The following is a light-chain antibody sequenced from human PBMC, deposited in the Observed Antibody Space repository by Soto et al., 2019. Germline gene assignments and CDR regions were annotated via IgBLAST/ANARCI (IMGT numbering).Light chain of an antibody. CDR3: LQYNSYPFT. CDR2: GAS. J-gene: IGKJ4*01. CDR1: QGISNS. V-gene: IGKV1-17*03. Sequence: DIQMTQSPSAMSASLGERVTITCRSSQGISNSLAWFQQKPGRVPKRLIYGASTLQSWAPSRFSGSASGAEFTLTISSLQPEDFATSYCLQYNSYPFTFGGGTKVEIK.